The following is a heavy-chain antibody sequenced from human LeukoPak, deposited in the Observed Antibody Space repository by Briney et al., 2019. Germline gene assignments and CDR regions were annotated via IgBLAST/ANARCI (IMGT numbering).Heavy chain of an antibody. D-gene: IGHD3-3*01. CDR1: GGSFSGYY. CDR2: INHSGST. J-gene: IGHJ4*02. Sequence: SETLSLTCAVYGGSFSGYYWSWIRQPPGKGLEWIGEINHSGSTNYNPSLKSRDTISVDTPKNQFSLKLSSVTAADTAVYYCARGRRDDFWSGYYTKTSDYWGQGTLVTVSS. V-gene: IGHV4-34*01. CDR3: ARGRRDDFWSGYYTKTSDY.